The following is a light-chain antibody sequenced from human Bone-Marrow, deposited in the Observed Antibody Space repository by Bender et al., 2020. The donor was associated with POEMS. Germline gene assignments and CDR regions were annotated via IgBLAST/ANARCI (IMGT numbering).Light chain of an antibody. CDR3: CSYAGSNTYV. J-gene: IGLJ1*01. V-gene: IGLV2-23*01. CDR2: QGT. CDR1: STNVESYNV. Sequence: QSALTQPASVSGSPGQSLTISCTGTSTNVESYNVVSWYQQHPGKGPKCIIYQGTKRPSGVSNRFSGSKSGNSASLTISGLQAEDEADYYCCSYAGSNTYVFGTGTKVTVV.